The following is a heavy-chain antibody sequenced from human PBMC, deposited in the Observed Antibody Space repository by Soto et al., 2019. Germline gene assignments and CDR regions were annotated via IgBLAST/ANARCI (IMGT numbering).Heavy chain of an antibody. CDR2: ISGSGGST. CDR1: GFTFSSYA. CDR3: AKPVYDDFWSGPSRFDY. Sequence: EVQLLESGGGLVQPGGSLRLSCAASGFTFSSYAMSWVRQAPGKGLEWVSAISGSGGSTYYADSVKGRFTISRDKSKNTLYLQMNSLRAEDTAVYYWAKPVYDDFWSGPSRFDYWGQGTMVTVSS. J-gene: IGHJ4*02. V-gene: IGHV3-23*01. D-gene: IGHD3-3*01.